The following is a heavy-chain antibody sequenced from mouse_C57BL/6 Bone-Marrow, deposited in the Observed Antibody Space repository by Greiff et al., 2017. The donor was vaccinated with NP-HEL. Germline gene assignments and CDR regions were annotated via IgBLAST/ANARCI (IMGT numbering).Heavy chain of an antibody. J-gene: IGHJ2*01. CDR1: GYTFTSYG. D-gene: IGHD1-1*01. Sequence: QVQLQQSGAELARPGASVKLSCKASGYTFTSYGISWVKQRTGQGLEWIGEIYPRSGNTYYNEKFKGKATLTADKSSSTAYVGLRSLTSEDSAVYFCASNTTVVAPYYFDDWGQGTTLTVSS. V-gene: IGHV1-81*01. CDR3: ASNTTVVAPYYFDD. CDR2: IYPRSGNT.